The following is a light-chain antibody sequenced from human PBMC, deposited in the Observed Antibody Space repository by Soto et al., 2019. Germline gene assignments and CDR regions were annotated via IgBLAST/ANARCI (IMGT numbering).Light chain of an antibody. CDR3: QQYGSSPPT. CDR1: QSVSSSY. CDR2: GAS. J-gene: IGKJ5*01. V-gene: IGKV3-20*01. Sequence: EIVLTQSPGTLSFSPGERDTLSCRASQSVSSSYLAWYQQKPGQAPRLLIYGASSRATGIPDRFSGSGSGTDFTLTISRLEPEDFAVYYCQQYGSSPPTFGQGTRLEIK.